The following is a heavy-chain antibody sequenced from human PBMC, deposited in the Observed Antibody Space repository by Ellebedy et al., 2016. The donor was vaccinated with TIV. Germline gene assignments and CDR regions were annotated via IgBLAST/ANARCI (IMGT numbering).Heavy chain of an antibody. V-gene: IGHV1-69*13. CDR1: GGTFSSYA. CDR2: IIPIFGTA. Sequence: SVKVSCXASGGTFSSYAISWVRQAPGQGLEWMGGIIPIFGTANYAQKFQGRVTITADESTSTAYMELSSLRSEDTAVYYCARDIVVVVAPYYYYYGMDVWGQGTTVTVSS. J-gene: IGHJ6*02. D-gene: IGHD2-15*01. CDR3: ARDIVVVVAPYYYYYGMDV.